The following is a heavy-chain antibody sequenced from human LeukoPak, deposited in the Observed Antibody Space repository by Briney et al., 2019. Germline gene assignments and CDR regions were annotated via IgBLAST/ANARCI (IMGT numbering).Heavy chain of an antibody. V-gene: IGHV3-11*01. CDR1: GFTFSDYY. J-gene: IGHJ4*02. CDR3: ARAGSHYDSSGYMSFDY. Sequence: GGSLRLSCAASGFTFSDYYMSWIRQAPGKGLEWVSYISSSGITIYYADSVKGRFTISRDNAKNSLYLQMNSLRAEDTVVYYCARAGSHYDSSGYMSFDYWGQGTLVTVSS. D-gene: IGHD3-22*01. CDR2: ISSSGITI.